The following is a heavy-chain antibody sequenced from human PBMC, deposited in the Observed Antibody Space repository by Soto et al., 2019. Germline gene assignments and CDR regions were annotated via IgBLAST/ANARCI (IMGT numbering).Heavy chain of an antibody. J-gene: IGHJ3*01. CDR3: AHKIIVEATPDAFDL. D-gene: IGHD1-26*01. Sequence: QITLKESGPTLVKPTQTLTLTCTFSGFSLSTSGVGVGWIRQPPGKALEWLALISWDDDKRYNTSLKSRLTTTTDTSKNRGAITMTNMAPVNTATYYCAHKIIVEATPDAFDLGGQGTMDTVSS. CDR1: GFSLSTSGVG. V-gene: IGHV2-5*02. CDR2: ISWDDDK.